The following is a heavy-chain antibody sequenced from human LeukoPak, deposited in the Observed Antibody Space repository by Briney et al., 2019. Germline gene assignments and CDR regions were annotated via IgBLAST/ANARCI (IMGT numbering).Heavy chain of an antibody. V-gene: IGHV3-53*01. CDR3: AAGPDQYYFGY. CDR1: GFTVSSNY. J-gene: IGHJ4*02. Sequence: GGSLRPSCAASGFTVSSNYMSWVRQAPGKGLEWVSVIYSGGSTYYADSVKGRFTISRDNSKNTLYLQMNSLRAEDTAVYYCAAGPDQYYFGYWGQGTLVTVSS. CDR2: IYSGGST.